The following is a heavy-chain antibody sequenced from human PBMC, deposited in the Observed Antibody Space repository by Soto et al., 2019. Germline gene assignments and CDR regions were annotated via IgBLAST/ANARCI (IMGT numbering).Heavy chain of an antibody. CDR3: ARRRILVDQRYAFDI. J-gene: IGHJ3*02. CDR1: GASITQYY. D-gene: IGHD6-25*01. CDR2: VSSTGST. Sequence: SETLSLTCTVSGASITQYYWNWIRQSPGKGLEWIVSVSSTGSTVFNPSLTSRVTVSLDTSKNQFSLTLSSVTAADTAVYYCARRRILVDQRYAFDIWGPGSMVIVSS. V-gene: IGHV4-59*01.